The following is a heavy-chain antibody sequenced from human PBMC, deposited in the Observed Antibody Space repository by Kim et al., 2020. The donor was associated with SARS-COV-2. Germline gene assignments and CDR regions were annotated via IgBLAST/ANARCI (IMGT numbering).Heavy chain of an antibody. CDR3: ARAPTIRITIFGVVTPDAFDI. J-gene: IGHJ3*02. CDR1: GGSISSYY. Sequence: SETLSLTCTVSGGSISSYYWSWIRQPPGKGLEWIGNIYYSGSTNYNPSLKSRVTISVDTSKNQFSLKLSSVTAADTAVYYCARAPTIRITIFGVVTPDAFDIWGQGTIVTVSS. V-gene: IGHV4-59*01. D-gene: IGHD3-3*01. CDR2: IYYSGST.